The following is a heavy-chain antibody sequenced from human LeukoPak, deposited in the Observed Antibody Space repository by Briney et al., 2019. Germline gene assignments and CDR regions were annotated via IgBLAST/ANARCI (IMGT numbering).Heavy chain of an antibody. J-gene: IGHJ5*02. CDR2: IYYSGST. V-gene: IGHV4-59*12. D-gene: IGHD3-22*01. CDR1: GGSISPYY. Sequence: PSETLSLTCTVSGGSISPYYWSWIRQPPGKGLEWIGYIYYSGSTNYNPSLKSRVTISLDTSKNQFSLKLSSVTAADTAVYYCARDYGYYDSSGYNNWFDPWGQGTLVTVSS. CDR3: ARDYGYYDSSGYNNWFDP.